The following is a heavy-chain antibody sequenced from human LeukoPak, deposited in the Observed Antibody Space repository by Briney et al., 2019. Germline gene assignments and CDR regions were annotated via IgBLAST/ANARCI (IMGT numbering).Heavy chain of an antibody. CDR1: GDSVSSGY. J-gene: IGHJ4*02. CDR2: IQDSGIT. CDR3: AGRGHRYSRD. V-gene: IGHV4-4*09. Sequence: SETLCLICNVSGDSVSSGYWSWIRQSPGKGLEWIGFIQDSGITDYNPSLKSRLIISVDTSKNLFSLTLRSVTAADTAVYYCAGRGHRYSRDWGQGILVTVSS. D-gene: IGHD2-15*01.